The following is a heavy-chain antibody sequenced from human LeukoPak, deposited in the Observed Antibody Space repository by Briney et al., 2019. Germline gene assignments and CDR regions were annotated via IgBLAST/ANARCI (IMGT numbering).Heavy chain of an antibody. CDR2: INQGGSGK. CDR3: ARDRRSSAGSDF. D-gene: IGHD6-13*01. J-gene: IGHJ4*02. V-gene: IGHV3-7*01. CDR1: GLTFSNYW. Sequence: GGSLRLSCAASGLTFSNYWMSWVRQAPGEGLEWVANINQGGSGKYYLDSVKGRFSISRDDAKNSLFLQMDSLRADDTAVYYCARDRRSSAGSDFWGQGTRVTVSS.